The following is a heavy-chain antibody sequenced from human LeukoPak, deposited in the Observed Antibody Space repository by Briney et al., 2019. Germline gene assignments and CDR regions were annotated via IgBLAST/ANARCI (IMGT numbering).Heavy chain of an antibody. D-gene: IGHD7-27*01. CDR2: ISSSSRHI. V-gene: IGHV3-21*01. Sequence: GGSLRLSCAASGFTFSSYSMNWVRQGPGKGLEWVSSISSSSRHIYYADSVKGRFTISRDSAKNSLYLQMNSLRVEDTAVYYCARGVGLGGWFDPWGQGTLVTVSS. J-gene: IGHJ5*02. CDR1: GFTFSSYS. CDR3: ARGVGLGGWFDP.